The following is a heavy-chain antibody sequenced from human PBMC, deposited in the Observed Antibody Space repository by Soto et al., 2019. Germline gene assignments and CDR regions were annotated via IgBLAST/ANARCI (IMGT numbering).Heavy chain of an antibody. CDR3: ARQRATTVAPFDY. Sequence: SVKVSCKASGGTFSSYAISWVRQAPGQGLEWMGGIIPIFGTANYAQKFQGRVTITADESTSTAYMELSSLRSEDTAVYYCARQRATTVAPFDYWGQGTLVTVSS. J-gene: IGHJ4*02. CDR1: GGTFSSYA. CDR2: IIPIFGTA. D-gene: IGHD4-17*01. V-gene: IGHV1-69*13.